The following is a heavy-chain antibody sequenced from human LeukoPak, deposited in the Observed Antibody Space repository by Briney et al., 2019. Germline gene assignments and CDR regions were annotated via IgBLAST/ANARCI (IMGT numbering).Heavy chain of an antibody. CDR2: ISSSCSYI. J-gene: IGHJ4*01. CDR1: GFTFSSYS. D-gene: IGHD3-10*01. V-gene: IGHV3-21*01. Sequence: GGSLRLSCAASGFTFSSYSMYWVRQAPAPGLEWVSSISSSCSYIYYEDSVKGRFTIFRENAKNYLYLQMNSLRAEDTAVYDCARDRLGAWFGELLYFDWGQGTPVTVSS. CDR3: ARDRLGAWFGELLYFD.